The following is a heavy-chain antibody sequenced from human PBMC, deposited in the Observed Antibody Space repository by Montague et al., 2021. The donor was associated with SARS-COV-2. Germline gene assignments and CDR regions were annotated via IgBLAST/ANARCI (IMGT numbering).Heavy chain of an antibody. D-gene: IGHD3-10*01. V-gene: IGHV4-34*01. Sequence: SETLSLTCAVHGGSLSGYYWSWIRQPPEKGLEWIGEINHSANTKYNPSLKSPVTISIDTSKNQFSLKMTSVTAADTATYYCASGIYPSGSYYNRYYYGLNIWSPGTTVIASS. J-gene: IGHJ6*02. CDR3: ASGIYPSGSYYNRYYYGLNI. CDR1: GGSLSGYY. CDR2: INHSANT.